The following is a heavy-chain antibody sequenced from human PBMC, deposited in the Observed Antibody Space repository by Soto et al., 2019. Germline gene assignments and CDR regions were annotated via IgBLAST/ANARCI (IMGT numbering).Heavy chain of an antibody. CDR3: ARVGQMGAPDY. CDR2: ISSSSYT. Sequence: QVQLVESGGGLVKPGGSLRLSCAASGFTFSDYYMSWIRQAPGRGLEWVSYISSSSYTNYADAVKGRCTISRDITKNSLYLDMYRLRAEDTAVYVCARVGQMGAPDYWGQGALVTVSS. J-gene: IGHJ4*02. V-gene: IGHV3-11*06. CDR1: GFTFSDYY.